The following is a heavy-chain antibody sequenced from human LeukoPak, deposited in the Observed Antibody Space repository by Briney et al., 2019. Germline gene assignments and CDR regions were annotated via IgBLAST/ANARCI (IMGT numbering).Heavy chain of an antibody. D-gene: IGHD6-13*01. J-gene: IGHJ5*02. V-gene: IGHV4-4*07. CDR2: IYTSGST. Sequence: SETLSLTCTVSGGSISSYYWSWIRQPPGKGLEWIGRIYTSGSTNYNPSLKSRVTMSVDTSKNQFSLMLSSVTAADTAVYYCARDGDTKIAEGFDPWGQGTLVTVSS. CDR1: GGSISSYY. CDR3: ARDGDTKIAEGFDP.